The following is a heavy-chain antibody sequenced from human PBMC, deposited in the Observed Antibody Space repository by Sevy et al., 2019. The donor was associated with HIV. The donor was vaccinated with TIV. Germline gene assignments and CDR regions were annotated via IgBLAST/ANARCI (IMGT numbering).Heavy chain of an antibody. CDR2: SAGTWIST. CDR1: GDPISSDNW. V-gene: IGHV4-4*02. J-gene: IGHJ5*02. CDR3: GRVRVGCSATSCYVDP. D-gene: IGHD2-2*01. Sequence: SETLSLTCTVSGDPISSDNWWTWVRQSPGKGLEWIGESAGTWISTNYNPSLKCRVAISLDKSKNQFSLTVTSVTAADTGIYFCGRVRVGCSATSCYVDPWGQGKLVTVSS.